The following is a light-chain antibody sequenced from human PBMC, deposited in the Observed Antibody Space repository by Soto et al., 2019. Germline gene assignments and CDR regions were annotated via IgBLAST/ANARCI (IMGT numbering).Light chain of an antibody. CDR3: QQYCRLPWT. CDR1: PSVSGN. V-gene: IGKV3D-20*01. J-gene: IGKJ1*01. CDR2: DAA. Sequence: IVMSPSPATLSVSPGERAPLSCRASPSVSGNLAWYQPKTGLAPRPPSYDAASRATGIPDRFSGSGSWTDFTLTTIRLEPEDVTVYYCQQYCRLPWTFGQGTKVDIK.